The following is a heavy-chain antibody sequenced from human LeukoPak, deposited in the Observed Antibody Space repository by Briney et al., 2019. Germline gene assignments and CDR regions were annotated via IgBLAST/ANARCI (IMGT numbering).Heavy chain of an antibody. CDR2: IYYSGST. Sequence: SETLSLTCTASGGSISSSSYYWGWIRQPPGKGLEWIGSIYYSGSTYYNPSLKSRVTISVDTSKNQFSLKLSSVTAADTAVYYCARDWGDSSSWFGWFDPWGQGTLVTVSS. D-gene: IGHD6-13*01. CDR3: ARDWGDSSSWFGWFDP. J-gene: IGHJ5*02. V-gene: IGHV4-39*07. CDR1: GGSISSSSYY.